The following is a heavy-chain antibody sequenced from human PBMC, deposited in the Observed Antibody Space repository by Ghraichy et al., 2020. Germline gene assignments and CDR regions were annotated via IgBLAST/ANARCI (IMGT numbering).Heavy chain of an antibody. V-gene: IGHV1-46*01. Sequence: ASVKVSCKASGYTFTSYYMHWVRQAPGQGLEWMGIINPSGGSTSYAQKFQGRVTMTRDTSTSTVYMELSSLRSEDTAVYYCAREYSSGRNEFKYYYYGMDVWGQGTTVTVSS. CDR3: AREYSSGRNEFKYYYYGMDV. J-gene: IGHJ6*02. CDR1: GYTFTSYY. D-gene: IGHD6-19*01. CDR2: INPSGGST.